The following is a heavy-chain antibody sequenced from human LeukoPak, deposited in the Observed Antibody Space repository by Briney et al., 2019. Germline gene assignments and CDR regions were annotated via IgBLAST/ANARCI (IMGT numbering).Heavy chain of an antibody. D-gene: IGHD6-13*01. CDR3: ARVQGSSWFDP. J-gene: IGHJ5*02. CDR1: GFTVSSIY. CDR2: IYSGGTT. Sequence: GGSLRLSCAASGFTVSSIYMSWVRQAPGKGLEWVSVIYSGGTTNYADSVKGRFTISRDSSKNTLHLQMNSLRAEDTAVYYCARVQGSSWFDPWGQGTLVTVSS. V-gene: IGHV3-66*01.